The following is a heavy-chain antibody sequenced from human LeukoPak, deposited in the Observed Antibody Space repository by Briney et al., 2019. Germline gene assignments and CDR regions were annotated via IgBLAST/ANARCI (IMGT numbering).Heavy chain of an antibody. CDR2: IKQDGSEK. J-gene: IGHJ4*02. D-gene: IGHD3-3*01. CDR1: GFTFSSYW. Sequence: GGSLRLSCAASGFTFSSYWMSWVRQAPGKGLEWVANIKQDGSEKYYVDSVKGRFTISRDNAKNSLYLQMNSLRAEDTAVYYCARVGPNYDFWSGYSPFDYWGQGTLVTVSS. V-gene: IGHV3-7*01. CDR3: ARVGPNYDFWSGYSPFDY.